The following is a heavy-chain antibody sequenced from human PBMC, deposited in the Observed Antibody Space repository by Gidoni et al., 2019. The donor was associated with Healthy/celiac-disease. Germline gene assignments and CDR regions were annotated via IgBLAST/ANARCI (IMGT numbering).Heavy chain of an antibody. J-gene: IGHJ4*02. CDR1: GFTFSSYW. CDR3: AREGWGSSWFV. D-gene: IGHD6-13*01. Sequence: EVQLVEYGGGLVQPGGSLRLSCAASGFTFSSYWMSWVRQAPGKGLEWVANIKQDGSEKYYVDSVKGRFTISRDNAKNSLYLQMNSRRAEDTAVYDCAREGWGSSWFVWGQGTLVTVSS. V-gene: IGHV3-7*01. CDR2: IKQDGSEK.